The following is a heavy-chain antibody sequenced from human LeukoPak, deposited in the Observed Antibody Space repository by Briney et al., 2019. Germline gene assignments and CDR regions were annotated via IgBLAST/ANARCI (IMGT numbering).Heavy chain of an antibody. CDR2: ISAYNGNT. D-gene: IGHD2-2*01. CDR3: ARYCSSTSCYISGFDY. V-gene: IGHV1-18*01. J-gene: IGHJ4*02. CDR1: GYTFTSYG. Sequence: ASVKVSCTASGYTFTSYGISWVRQAPGQGLEGVGWISAYNGNTNYAQKLQGRVTMTTDTSTSTAYMELRSLRSDDTAVYYCARYCSSTSCYISGFDYWGQGTLVTVSS.